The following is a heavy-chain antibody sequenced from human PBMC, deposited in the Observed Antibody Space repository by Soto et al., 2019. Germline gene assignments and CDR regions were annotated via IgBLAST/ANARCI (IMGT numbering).Heavy chain of an antibody. J-gene: IGHJ4*02. V-gene: IGHV3-48*01. CDR2: ISSSSSTI. Sequence: PGGSLRLSCAASGFTFSSYSMNWVRQAPGKGLEWVSYISSSSSTIYYADSVKGRFTISRDNAKNSLYLQMNSLRAEDTAVHYCARDGYCSGGSCYPLDYWGQGTLVTVSS. D-gene: IGHD2-15*01. CDR3: ARDGYCSGGSCYPLDY. CDR1: GFTFSSYS.